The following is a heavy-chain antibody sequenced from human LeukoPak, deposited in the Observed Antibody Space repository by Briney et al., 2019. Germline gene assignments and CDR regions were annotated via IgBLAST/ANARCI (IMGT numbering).Heavy chain of an antibody. Sequence: SETLSLTCTVSGGSISSGDYYWSWIRQPPGKGLEWIGYIYYGGSTYYNPSLKSRVTISVDTSKNQFSLKLSSVTAADTAVYYCARQESIAVFDYWGQGTLVTVSS. CDR3: ARQESIAVFDY. CDR1: GGSISSGDYY. CDR2: IYYGGST. J-gene: IGHJ4*02. D-gene: IGHD6-6*01. V-gene: IGHV4-30-4*01.